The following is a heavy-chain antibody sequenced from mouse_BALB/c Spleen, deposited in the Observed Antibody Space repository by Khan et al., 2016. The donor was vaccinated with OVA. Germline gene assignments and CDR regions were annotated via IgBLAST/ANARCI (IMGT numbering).Heavy chain of an antibody. CDR2: INTNTGEP. CDR1: GYTFTNYG. Sequence: QVQLQQSGPELKKPGETVKISCKATGYTFTNYGMNWVKQAPGKGLKWMGWINTNTGEPTYAEEFKGRFAFSLETSASTAYLQINNLKNEDTASYFCARRSRTASPLYYYAMDYWGQGTSVTVSS. J-gene: IGHJ4*01. CDR3: ARRSRTASPLYYYAMDY. V-gene: IGHV9-3*02. D-gene: IGHD1-2*01.